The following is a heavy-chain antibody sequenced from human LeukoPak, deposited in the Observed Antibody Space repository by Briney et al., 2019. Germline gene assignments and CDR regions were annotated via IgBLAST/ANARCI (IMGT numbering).Heavy chain of an antibody. CDR3: ARDGGRYCSSTSCPGPY. J-gene: IGHJ4*02. Sequence: GGSLRLSCAASKFSFSSYWMHWVRQAPGKGLVWVSRINSDGSRTNYADSVKGRFTISRDNAKNSLYLQMNSLRAEDTAVYYCARDGGRYCSSTSCPGPYWGQGTLVTVSS. V-gene: IGHV3-74*01. CDR1: KFSFSSYW. CDR2: INSDGSRT. D-gene: IGHD2-2*01.